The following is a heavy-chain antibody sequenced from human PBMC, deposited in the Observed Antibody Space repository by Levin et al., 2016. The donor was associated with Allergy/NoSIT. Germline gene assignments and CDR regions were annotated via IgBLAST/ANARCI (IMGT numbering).Heavy chain of an antibody. CDR2: ISYDGSNK. Sequence: MRQMPGKGLEWVAVISYDGSNKYYADSVKGRFTISRDNSKNTLYLQMNSLRAEDTAVYYCAKDYRITMVRGVNGGGMDVWGQGTTVTVSS. V-gene: IGHV3-30*18. J-gene: IGHJ6*02. D-gene: IGHD3-10*01. CDR3: AKDYRITMVRGVNGGGMDV.